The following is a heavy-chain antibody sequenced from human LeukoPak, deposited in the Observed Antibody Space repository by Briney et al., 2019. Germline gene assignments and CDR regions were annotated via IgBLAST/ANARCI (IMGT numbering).Heavy chain of an antibody. D-gene: IGHD3-10*01. CDR2: INADGSSA. CDR3: ARDYGRSRDYGMDV. CDR1: GFTFSNYW. J-gene: IGHJ6*02. Sequence: GSLRLSCVASGFTFSNYWMHWVRQAPGKGLVWVSRINADGSSASYADSVKGRFTISRDNAKNTLYLQMNSLRAEDTAMYYCARDYGRSRDYGMDVWGQGTTVTVSS. V-gene: IGHV3-74*01.